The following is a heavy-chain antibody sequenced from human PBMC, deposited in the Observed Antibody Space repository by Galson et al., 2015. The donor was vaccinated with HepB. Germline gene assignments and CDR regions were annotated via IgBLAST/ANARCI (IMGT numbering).Heavy chain of an antibody. CDR1: GFTFSSYA. J-gene: IGHJ6*02. Sequence: SLRLSCAASGFTFSSYAMHWVRQAPGKGLEWVAVISDGGGNTYYADSVKGRFTISRDNSKNTLYLQMNSLRAEDTAVYYCAKGGYDFWGGYCSGYCMDVWGQGTPVTVSS. V-gene: IGHV3-30-3*01. CDR2: ISDGGGNT. CDR3: AKGGYDFWGGYCSGYCMDV. D-gene: IGHD3-3*01.